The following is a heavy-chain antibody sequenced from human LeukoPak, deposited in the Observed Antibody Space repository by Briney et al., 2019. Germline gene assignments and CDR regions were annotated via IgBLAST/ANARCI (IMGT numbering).Heavy chain of an antibody. D-gene: IGHD2-2*01. Sequence: PSQTLSLTCAVSGGSISSGGYYWSWIRQPPGKGLEWIGYIYHSGSTYYNPSLKSRVTISVDRSKNQFSLKLSSVTAADTAVYYCARVVRDCSSTSCVPHYWGQGTLVTVSS. V-gene: IGHV4-30-2*01. CDR2: IYHSGST. CDR3: ARVVRDCSSTSCVPHY. CDR1: GGSISSGGYY. J-gene: IGHJ4*02.